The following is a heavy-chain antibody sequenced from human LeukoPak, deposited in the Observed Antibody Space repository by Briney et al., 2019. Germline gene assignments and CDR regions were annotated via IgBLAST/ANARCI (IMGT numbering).Heavy chain of an antibody. J-gene: IGHJ6*03. CDR2: IYTSGST. Sequence: PSETLSLTCTVSGGSISSYYWSWIRQPAGKGLEWIGRIYTSGSTNYNPSLKSRVTMSVDTSKNQFSLKLSSVTAADTAVYYCAHYYYDSSGPSAPKYMDVWGKGTTVTISS. CDR3: AHYYYDSSGPSAPKYMDV. D-gene: IGHD3-22*01. CDR1: GGSISSYY. V-gene: IGHV4-4*07.